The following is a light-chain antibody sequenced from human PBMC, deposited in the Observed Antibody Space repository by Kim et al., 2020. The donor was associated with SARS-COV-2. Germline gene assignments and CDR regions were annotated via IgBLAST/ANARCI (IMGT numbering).Light chain of an antibody. Sequence: WAQGESGTLSGRASGSVSSRDVAWHQKRPGQAPRLLIYGASSRPTGIPDRFSGSGSGRDFTLTIRRLEPEDFAVYYCQHSGSSITFGQGTRLEIK. J-gene: IGKJ5*01. CDR1: GSVSSRD. V-gene: IGKV3-20*01. CDR3: QHSGSSIT. CDR2: GAS.